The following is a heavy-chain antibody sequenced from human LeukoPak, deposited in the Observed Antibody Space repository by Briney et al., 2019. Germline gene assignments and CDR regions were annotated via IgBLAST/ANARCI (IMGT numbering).Heavy chain of an antibody. V-gene: IGHV1-69*01. J-gene: IGHJ5*02. CDR3: ARDRTLSYYDFWSGPGGFDP. CDR1: GRTFTSYA. D-gene: IGHD3-3*01. CDR2: LIPIFGTA. Sequence: VKVSSKASGRTFTSYAISWVRPAPGQGLEWMGGLIPIFGTANYAQKFQGRVTITADESTSTAYMELSSLRSEDTAVYYCARDRTLSYYDFWSGPGGFDPWGQGTLVTVSS.